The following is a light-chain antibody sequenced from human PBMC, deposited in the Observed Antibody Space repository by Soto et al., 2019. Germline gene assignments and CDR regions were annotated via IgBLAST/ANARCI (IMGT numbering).Light chain of an antibody. V-gene: IGKV3-15*01. Sequence: EIVMTQSPATLSGSPGGRATLSCRASQSVSSNLAWYHQKPGQAPRLLIYGSSTRATGIPARFSGSGSGTEFTLTISSLQSEDFAVYYCQQYNNWPETFGQGTKVDIK. J-gene: IGKJ1*01. CDR3: QQYNNWPET. CDR1: QSVSSN. CDR2: GSS.